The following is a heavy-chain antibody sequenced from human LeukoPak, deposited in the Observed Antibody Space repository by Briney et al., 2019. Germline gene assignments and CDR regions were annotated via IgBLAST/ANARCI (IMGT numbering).Heavy chain of an antibody. V-gene: IGHV6-1*01. J-gene: IGHJ4*02. Sequence: SQTLSLTCAISGDSVSSNSGAWNWIRQSPSRGLEWLGRTYYRSKWYNDYAVSVKSRITINPDTSKNQFSLQLNSVTPEDTAVYYCARVSSWVPWGFDYWGQGTLVTVSS. D-gene: IGHD6-13*01. CDR2: TYYRSKWYN. CDR3: ARVSSWVPWGFDY. CDR1: GDSVSSNSGA.